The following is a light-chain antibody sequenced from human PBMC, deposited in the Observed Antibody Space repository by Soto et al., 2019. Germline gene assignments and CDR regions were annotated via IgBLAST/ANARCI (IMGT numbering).Light chain of an antibody. V-gene: IGLV1-36*01. CDR2: YDD. CDR3: AAWDDSLNGPV. Sequence: QSVLTQPSSVSEAPRQRVTISCSGSSSNIGKNAVTWYQQVPGKAPKLLIYYDDLLPSGVSDRFSGSKSGSSASLAISGLQSEDEAHYYCAAWDDSLNGPVFGGGTKLTVL. CDR1: SSNIGKNA. J-gene: IGLJ2*01.